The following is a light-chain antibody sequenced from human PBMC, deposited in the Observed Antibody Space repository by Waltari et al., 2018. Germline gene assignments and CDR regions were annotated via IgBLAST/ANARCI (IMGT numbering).Light chain of an antibody. V-gene: IGLV5-37*01. CDR2: YNSDSEK. CDR3: MFWPSNVWV. J-gene: IGLJ3*02. Sequence: QPVLTQPPSSSASPGESARLTCTLPSDNNVGDFIIYWYQQKPGSPPRFLLYYNSDSEKAQGSGVPSRFSGSKDASANAGILLISGLQSEDEADYYCMFWPSNVWVFGGGTKLTVL. CDR1: SDNNVGDFI.